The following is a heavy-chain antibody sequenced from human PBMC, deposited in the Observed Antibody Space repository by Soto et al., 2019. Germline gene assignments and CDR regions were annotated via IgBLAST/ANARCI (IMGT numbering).Heavy chain of an antibody. CDR2: VSGSGGTT. J-gene: IGHJ6*02. CDR1: GFTFSSYV. D-gene: IGHD3-9*01. Sequence: GWSLRLSCAASGFTFSSYVMRWVRQAPGKGLEWVSTVSGSGGTTNYADSVKGRFTISRDNSKNTLYLQMNSLRVEDTAVYYCAKPFYNFAYGMDVWGQGTTVTVSS. V-gene: IGHV3-23*01. CDR3: AKPFYNFAYGMDV.